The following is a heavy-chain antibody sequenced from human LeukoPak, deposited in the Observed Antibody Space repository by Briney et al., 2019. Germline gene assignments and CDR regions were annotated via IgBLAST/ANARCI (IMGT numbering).Heavy chain of an antibody. V-gene: IGHV3-23*01. J-gene: IGHJ4*02. CDR2: ITDTGEST. D-gene: IGHD5-24*01. Sequence: GGSLRLSCAASGFTFRNYAMSWVRQAPRKGLDWVSAITDTGESTYYADSVKGRFTISRDNSQNTLYLQMNSLRAEDTAVYYCAKGSRDSRPYYFDYWGQGALVTVSS. CDR1: GFTFRNYA. CDR3: AKGSRDSRPYYFDY.